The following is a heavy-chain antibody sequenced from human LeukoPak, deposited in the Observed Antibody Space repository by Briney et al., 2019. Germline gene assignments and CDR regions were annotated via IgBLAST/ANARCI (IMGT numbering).Heavy chain of an antibody. J-gene: IGHJ5*02. Sequence: ASVKVSCKASGYTFTSYGISWVRQAPGQGLEWMGWISAYNGNTNYAQKLQGRVTMTTDTSTSTAYMELRSLRSDDTAVYDCARVRLVWFGEFIPYWFDPWGQGTLVTVSS. D-gene: IGHD3-10*01. CDR3: ARVRLVWFGEFIPYWFDP. CDR1: GYTFTSYG. CDR2: ISAYNGNT. V-gene: IGHV1-18*01.